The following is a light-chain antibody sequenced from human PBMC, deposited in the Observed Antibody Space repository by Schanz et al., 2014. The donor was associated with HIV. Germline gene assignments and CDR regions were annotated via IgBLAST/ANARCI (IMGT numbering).Light chain of an antibody. CDR2: EAS. V-gene: IGKV3-20*01. CDR1: QSVSSY. CDR3: QQYGGSPT. Sequence: EIVLTQSPGTLSLSPGERATLSCRASQSVSSYLGWYQQKPGQAPRLLIYEASTRAAGIPDRFSGSGSGSTFTLIISRLEPADAAVYYCQQYGGSPTFGQGTKVEIK. J-gene: IGKJ1*01.